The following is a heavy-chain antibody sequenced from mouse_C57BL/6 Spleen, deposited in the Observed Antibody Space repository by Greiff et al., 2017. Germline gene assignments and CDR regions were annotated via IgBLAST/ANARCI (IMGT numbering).Heavy chain of an antibody. CDR3: ASSNYCGNSWGYFDG. V-gene: IGHV1-80*01. D-gene: IGHD1-1*01. Sequence: QVQLQQSGAELVKPGASVKISCKASGYAFSSYWMNWVKQRPGTGLEWIGQIYPGDGDTNYNGKFKGKATLTADKSSSTAYMQLSSLTSEDTAVYCCASSNYCGNSWGYFDGWGTGTTVTVSS. CDR2: IYPGDGDT. CDR1: GYAFSSYW. J-gene: IGHJ1*03.